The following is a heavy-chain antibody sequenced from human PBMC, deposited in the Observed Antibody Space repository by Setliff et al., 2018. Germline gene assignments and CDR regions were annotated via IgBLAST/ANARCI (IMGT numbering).Heavy chain of an antibody. J-gene: IGHJ6*02. V-gene: IGHV1-18*01. CDR1: GYTFTRNG. Sequence: GASVKVSCKASGYTFTRNGINWVRQAPGQGLEWMGWISVYNGNTHYAQKFQGRVTMTTDTSTTTAYMDLRSLRSDDTAVYYCASSVDYYDRSGCPYAMDVWGQGTTVTVSS. D-gene: IGHD3-22*01. CDR3: ASSVDYYDRSGCPYAMDV. CDR2: ISVYNGNT.